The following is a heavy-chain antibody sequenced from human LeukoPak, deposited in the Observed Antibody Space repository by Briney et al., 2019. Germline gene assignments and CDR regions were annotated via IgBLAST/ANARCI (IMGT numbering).Heavy chain of an antibody. CDR3: AKDPRLYSSGSIFDY. CDR2: ISGSGGST. Sequence: PGGSLRLSCAASGFTFTTYAMSWVRQAPGKGLEWVSIISGSGGSTYYADSVKGRFTISRDNSKNTLYLQMNSLRAEDTAVYYCAKDPRLYSSGSIFDYWGQGTLVTVSS. J-gene: IGHJ4*02. V-gene: IGHV3-23*01. D-gene: IGHD6-19*01. CDR1: GFTFTTYA.